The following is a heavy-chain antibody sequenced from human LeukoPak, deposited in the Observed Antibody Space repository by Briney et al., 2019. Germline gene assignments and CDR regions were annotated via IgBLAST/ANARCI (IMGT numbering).Heavy chain of an antibody. CDR3: ARRGYSDWFDP. J-gene: IGHJ5*02. CDR2: ISAYNGNT. Sequence: ASVKVSCKASGYTFTSYDINWVRQATGQGLEWMGWISAYNGNTNYAQKLQGRVTMTTDTSTSTAYMELRSLRSDDTAVYFCARRGYSDWFDPWGQGTLVTVSS. D-gene: IGHD5-18*01. CDR1: GYTFTSYD. V-gene: IGHV1-18*01.